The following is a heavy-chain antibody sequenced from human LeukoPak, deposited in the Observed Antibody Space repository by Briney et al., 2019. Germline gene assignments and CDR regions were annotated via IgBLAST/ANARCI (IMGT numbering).Heavy chain of an antibody. V-gene: IGHV4-61*02. CDR2: IYTTGSS. CDR3: ARVSPSGVWDV. CDR1: GGSISGINYY. D-gene: IGHD3-10*01. J-gene: IGHJ6*02. Sequence: PSETLSLTYTVSGGSISGINYYWTWIRQPAGKGLEWIGRIYTTGSSNYNPSLKSRVTISVDTSNNQFSLKLSSVTAADTAVYYCARVSPSGVWDVWGQGTTVTVSS.